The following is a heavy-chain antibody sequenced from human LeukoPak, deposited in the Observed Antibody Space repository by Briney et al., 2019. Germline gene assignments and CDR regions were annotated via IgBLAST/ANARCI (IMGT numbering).Heavy chain of an antibody. CDR1: TLTFSSFG. D-gene: IGHD1-1*01. CDR2: IRSDGSDT. V-gene: IGHV3-30*02. J-gene: IGHJ4*02. Sequence: PGGSLRLSCAASTLTFSSFGMHWPRQAPGKGLEWVTFIRSDGSDTYYADSVKGRFTISRDNSMNTLYLQMNSLRPEDTAVYYCAKDKGVRYFDYWGQGTLVTVSS. CDR3: AKDKGVRYFDY.